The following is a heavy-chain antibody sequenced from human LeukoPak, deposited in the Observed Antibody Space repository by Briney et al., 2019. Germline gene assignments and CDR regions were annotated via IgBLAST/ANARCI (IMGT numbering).Heavy chain of an antibody. V-gene: IGHV3-48*04. CDR3: AKDLKIWSGYYDY. CDR2: ISSSSSTI. Sequence: GGSLRLSCAASGFTFSSYSMNWVRQAPGKGLEWVSYISSSSSTIYYADSVKGRFTISRDNAKNSLYLQMNSLRAEDTAVYYCAKDLKIWSGYYDYWGQGTLVTVSS. J-gene: IGHJ4*02. D-gene: IGHD3-3*01. CDR1: GFTFSSYS.